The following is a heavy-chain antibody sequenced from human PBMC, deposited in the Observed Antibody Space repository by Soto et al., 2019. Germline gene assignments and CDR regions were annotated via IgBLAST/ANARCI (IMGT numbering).Heavy chain of an antibody. Sequence: EVQLVESGGGLVQPGGSLKLSCVASGFTFSDSAMHWVRQASGKGLEWVGRIRSKVNTYATAYAASVKGRFTISRDDSMNTAYLQMKSPKTEATAVYYCTRRRDWTAMDPLDYWGQGTLVTVSS. CDR2: IRSKVNTYAT. J-gene: IGHJ4*02. CDR1: GFTFSDSA. CDR3: TRRRDWTAMDPLDY. D-gene: IGHD5-18*01. V-gene: IGHV3-73*02.